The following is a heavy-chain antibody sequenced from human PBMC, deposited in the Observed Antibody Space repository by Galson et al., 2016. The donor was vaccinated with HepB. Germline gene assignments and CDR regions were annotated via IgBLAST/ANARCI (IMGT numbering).Heavy chain of an antibody. J-gene: IGHJ5*02. CDR3: ARGLYSNSFDL. D-gene: IGHD4-11*01. Sequence: SLRLSCAASGFTFRTFSMDWVRQAPGKGLEWVSYISGHSDTIYYADSVKGRFTISRDNAKSSLNLQMNALTDEDTAVYYCARGLYSNSFDLWGQGTPVTVS. CDR2: ISGHSDTI. V-gene: IGHV3-48*02. CDR1: GFTFRTFS.